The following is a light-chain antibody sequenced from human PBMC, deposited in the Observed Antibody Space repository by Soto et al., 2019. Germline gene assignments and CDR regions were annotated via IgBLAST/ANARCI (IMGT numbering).Light chain of an antibody. CDR2: DAS. CDR3: PRYNSSPLN. Sequence: EIVMTQSPSTLSVSPGEGATLSCMASHGIGSTVAWYQQKPGQIPRLLIYDASTRAASVPARFSASGSGREFTLTINSLESEEFQVYYCPRYNSSPLNVGGGTKVESK. V-gene: IGKV3-15*01. CDR1: HGIGST. J-gene: IGKJ4*01.